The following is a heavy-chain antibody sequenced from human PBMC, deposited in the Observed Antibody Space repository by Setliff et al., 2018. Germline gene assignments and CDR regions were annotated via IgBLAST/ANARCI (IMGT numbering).Heavy chain of an antibody. V-gene: IGHV4-61*05. D-gene: IGHD2-21*01. CDR2: IYYSGST. J-gene: IGHJ4*02. Sequence: SETLSLTCTVSGGSISSSSYYWGWIRQPPGKGLEWIGYIYYSGSTNYNPSLKSRVTISVDTSKNQFSLKLSSVTAADTAVYYCTRSRAPSVVLAADFDFWGQGTPVTVSS. CDR1: GGSISSSSYY. CDR3: TRSRAPSVVLAADFDF.